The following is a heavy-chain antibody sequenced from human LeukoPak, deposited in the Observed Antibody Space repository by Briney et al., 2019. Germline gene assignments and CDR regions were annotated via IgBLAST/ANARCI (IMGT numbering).Heavy chain of an antibody. V-gene: IGHV3-30*18. CDR2: ISYDGSNK. D-gene: IGHD3-22*01. CDR3: AKDRIYDSSGYLDY. Sequence: PGGSLRLSCAASGFTFSSYWMSWVRQAPGKGLEWVAVISYDGSNKYYADSVKGRFTISRDNSKNTLYLQMNSLRAEDTAVYYCAKDRIYDSSGYLDYWGQGTLVTVSS. CDR1: GFTFSSYW. J-gene: IGHJ4*02.